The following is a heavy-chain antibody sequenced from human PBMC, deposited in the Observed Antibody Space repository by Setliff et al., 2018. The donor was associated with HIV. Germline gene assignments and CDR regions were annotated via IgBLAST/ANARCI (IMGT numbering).Heavy chain of an antibody. CDR1: GGTFSSYA. D-gene: IGHD6-19*01. CDR3: ARDLSSGFAFDI. CDR2: IIPIFGTA. V-gene: IGHV1-69*13. J-gene: IGHJ3*02. Sequence: SVKVSCKASGGTFSSYAISWVRQAPGQGLEWMGGIIPIFGTANYAQKFQGRVTITADESTSTAYMELSSLRSEDTAVYYCARDLSSGFAFDIWGQGTMVTVSS.